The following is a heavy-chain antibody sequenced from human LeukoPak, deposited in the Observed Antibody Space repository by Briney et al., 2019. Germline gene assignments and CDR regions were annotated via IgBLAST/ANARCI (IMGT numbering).Heavy chain of an antibody. CDR3: ARGPYGTPYYFDY. CDR2: IIPIFGKP. CDR1: GGTFSNYA. J-gene: IGHJ4*02. V-gene: IGHV1-69*01. D-gene: IGHD4-17*01. Sequence: GSSVKVSCKASGGTFSNYAISWVRQAPGQGLEWMGGIIPIFGKPHYAQKLQGRVTITADESTSTAYMELGSLRFEDTAVYYCARGPYGTPYYFDYWGQGTLVTVSS.